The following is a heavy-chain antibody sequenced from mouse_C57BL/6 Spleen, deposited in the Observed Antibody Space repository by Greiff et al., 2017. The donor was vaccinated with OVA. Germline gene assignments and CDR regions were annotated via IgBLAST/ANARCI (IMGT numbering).Heavy chain of an antibody. V-gene: IGHV1-61*01. Sequence: QVQLQQPGAELVRPGSSVKLSCKASGYTFTSYWIDWVKQRPGQGLEWIGNIYPSDSETHYNQKFKDKATLTVDKSSSTAYMQLSSLTSEDSAVYYCARQLRLRGDYWGQGTTLTVSS. J-gene: IGHJ2*01. CDR1: GYTFTSYW. CDR3: ARQLRLRGDY. CDR2: IYPSDSET. D-gene: IGHD3-2*02.